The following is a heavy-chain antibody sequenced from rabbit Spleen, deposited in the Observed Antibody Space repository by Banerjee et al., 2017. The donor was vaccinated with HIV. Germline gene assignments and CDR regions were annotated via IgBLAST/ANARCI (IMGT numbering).Heavy chain of an antibody. Sequence: QSLEESGGGLVKPGASLTLTCKASGFSFSSDYDMCWVRQAPGKGLEWIACIGAGSSGSTYYANWAKGRFTISRTWSTTVTLQMTSLTAADTATYFCARDLVGVIGWNFYLWGQGTLVTVS. CDR3: ARDLVGVIGWNFYL. D-gene: IGHD1-1*01. J-gene: IGHJ4*01. CDR2: IGAGSSGST. CDR1: GFSFSSDYD. V-gene: IGHV1S40*01.